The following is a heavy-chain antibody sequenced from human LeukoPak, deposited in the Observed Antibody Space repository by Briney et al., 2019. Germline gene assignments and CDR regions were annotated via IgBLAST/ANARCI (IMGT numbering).Heavy chain of an antibody. CDR2: MNPNSGNT. D-gene: IGHD5-24*01. Sequence: ASVKVSCKASVYTFTSYDINWVRQATGQGLEWMGWMNPNSGNTGYAQKFQGRVTITRNTSISTAYMELSSLRSEDTAVYYCARVIPWDGYNPYYFDYWGQGTLVTVSS. V-gene: IGHV1-8*03. J-gene: IGHJ4*02. CDR1: VYTFTSYD. CDR3: ARVIPWDGYNPYYFDY.